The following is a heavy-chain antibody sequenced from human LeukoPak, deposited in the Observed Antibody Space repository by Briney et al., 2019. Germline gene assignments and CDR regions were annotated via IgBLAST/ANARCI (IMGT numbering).Heavy chain of an antibody. CDR3: ARAGYSYGDGFDY. CDR1: GDSIRNYY. CDR2: IYYSGST. J-gene: IGHJ4*02. D-gene: IGHD5-18*01. V-gene: IGHV4-59*01. Sequence: SETLSLTCTVSGDSIRNYYWNWIRQPPGKGLEWIEHIYYSGSTKYNPSLKSRVTISVDTSKNQFSLKLSSVTAADTAVYYCARAGYSYGDGFDYWGQGTLVTVSS.